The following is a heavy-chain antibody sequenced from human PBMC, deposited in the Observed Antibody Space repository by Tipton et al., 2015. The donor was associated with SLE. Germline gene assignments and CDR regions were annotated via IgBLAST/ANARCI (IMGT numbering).Heavy chain of an antibody. V-gene: IGHV4-59*08. CDR3: TRHGSLVRGSYYFDY. Sequence: TLSLTCTVSGGSISSYYWSWIRQPPGKGLEWIGYIYYSGSTNYNPSLKSRVTISVDTSKNQFSLKLSSVTATDTAVYYCTRHGSLVRGSYYFDYWGQGTLVTVSS. CDR1: GGSISSYY. CDR2: IYYSGST. D-gene: IGHD3-10*01. J-gene: IGHJ4*02.